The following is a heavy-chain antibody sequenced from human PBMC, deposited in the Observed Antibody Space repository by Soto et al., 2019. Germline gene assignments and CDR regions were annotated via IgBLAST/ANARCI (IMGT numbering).Heavy chain of an antibody. V-gene: IGHV3-74*01. D-gene: IGHD2-15*01. CDR2: IDPYDTGI. J-gene: IGHJ4*02. CDR3: TSDTFGARDS. CDR1: GFAFSSEW. Sequence: LRLSCAASGFAFSSEWMHWVRQAPGKGLVWVSRIDPYDTGITYADSVKGRFPISRDNAKNTLYLQMNSLRAEDTAVYYCTSDTFGARDSWGQGTLVTVSS.